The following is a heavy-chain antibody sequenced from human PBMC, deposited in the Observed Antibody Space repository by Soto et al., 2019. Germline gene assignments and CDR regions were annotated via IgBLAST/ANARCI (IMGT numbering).Heavy chain of an antibody. D-gene: IGHD7-27*01. CDR3: TTVPAHTGDHDAFDI. CDR1: GFTFSNAW. V-gene: IGHV3-15*01. CDR2: IKSKTDGGTT. Sequence: GGSLRLSCAASGFTFSNAWMSWVRQAPGKGLEWVGRIKSKTDGGTTDYAAPVKGRFTISRDDSKNPLYLQMNSLKTEDTAVYYCTTVPAHTGDHDAFDIWGQGTMVTVSS. J-gene: IGHJ3*02.